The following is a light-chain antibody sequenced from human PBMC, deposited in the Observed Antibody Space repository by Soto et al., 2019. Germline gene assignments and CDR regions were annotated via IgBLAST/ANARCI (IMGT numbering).Light chain of an antibody. Sequence: DIQMTQSPSTLSASVGDRVTITCRASQSIDRWLAWYQQKPGKAPNLLIYKTSNLESGVPSRFSGSGSGTECSLTISSLQPDDFATYYCQQYKSFSLTFGGGTRVEVK. V-gene: IGKV1-5*03. CDR3: QQYKSFSLT. CDR1: QSIDRW. CDR2: KTS. J-gene: IGKJ4*01.